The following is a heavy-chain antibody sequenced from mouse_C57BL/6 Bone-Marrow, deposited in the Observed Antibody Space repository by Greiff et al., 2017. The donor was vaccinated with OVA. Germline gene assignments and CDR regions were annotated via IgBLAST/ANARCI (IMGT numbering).Heavy chain of an antibody. CDR2: IYPGSGST. V-gene: IGHV1-55*01. CDR1: GYTFTSYW. Sequence: VQLKQPGAELVKPGASVKMSCKASGYTFTSYWITWVKQRPGQGLEWIGDIYPGSGSTNYNEKFKSKATLTVDTSSSTAYMQLSSLTSEDSAVYYCARTYYDYDSFYAMDYWGQGTSVTVSS. CDR3: ARTYYDYDSFYAMDY. D-gene: IGHD2-4*01. J-gene: IGHJ4*01.